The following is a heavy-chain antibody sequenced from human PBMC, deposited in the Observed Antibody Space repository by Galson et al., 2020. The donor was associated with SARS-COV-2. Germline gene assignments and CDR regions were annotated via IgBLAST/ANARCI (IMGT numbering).Heavy chain of an antibody. J-gene: IGHJ4*02. CDR2: IYGDDDK. D-gene: IGHD2-2*02. Sequence: PTLEKPTETLTPTCTFSGASSDIRGVGVGWVRQRPGKALEWLALIYGDDDKRYSPSLRSRLTIFKDTFRNQVVLTMTDMDTVDTATYFCVHRFGSTLYTVYFDPWGQGTQVTVSS. CDR1: GASSDIRGVG. CDR3: VHRFGSTLYTVYFDP. V-gene: IGHV2-5*02.